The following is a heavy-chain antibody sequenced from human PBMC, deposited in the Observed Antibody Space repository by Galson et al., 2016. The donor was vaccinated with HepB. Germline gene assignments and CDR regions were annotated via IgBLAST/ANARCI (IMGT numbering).Heavy chain of an antibody. CDR2: INQGGGGT. V-gene: IGHV3-7*01. Sequence: SLRLSCAASGFSLSNSWMTRVRQTPGRELEWVATINQGGGGTLADSVKGRFTFSRDNTKDSLYLQMSSLRAEDTAVYYCARKLYYYDASDMGWFDPWGQGTVVAVSS. D-gene: IGHD3-22*01. CDR1: GFSLSNSW. CDR3: ARKLYYYDASDMGWFDP. J-gene: IGHJ5*02.